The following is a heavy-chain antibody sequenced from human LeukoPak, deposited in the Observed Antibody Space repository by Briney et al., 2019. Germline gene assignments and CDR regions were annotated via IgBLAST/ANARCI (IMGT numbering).Heavy chain of an antibody. Sequence: PSETLSLTCGVSGGSISGTNWWSWVRPPPGQGLEWIGEISLAGQTNFNPSLNGRVTMSLDKSSNKLYLHLTSVTAADTATYFCSRESGPSCPFGYWGQGTLVIVSS. CDR1: GGSISGTNW. D-gene: IGHD1-26*01. CDR2: ISLAGQT. J-gene: IGHJ4*02. CDR3: SRESGPSCPFGY. V-gene: IGHV4/OR15-8*02.